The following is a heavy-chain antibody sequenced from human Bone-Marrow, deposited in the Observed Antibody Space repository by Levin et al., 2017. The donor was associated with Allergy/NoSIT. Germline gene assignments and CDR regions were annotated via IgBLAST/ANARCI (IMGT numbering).Heavy chain of an antibody. CDR3: ATNGGPYGSGGFSLDF. D-gene: IGHD2-15*01. CDR2: LYHSGST. CDR1: GASVNGGGYS. Sequence: RPSETLSLTCAVSGASVNGGGYSWNWIRQPPGKGLEWIGHLYHSGSTDYSPSLKSRVTIDVDQSKNQFSLKLTSVTVADTAVYYCATNGGPYGSGGFSLDFWGQGALVTVSS. J-gene: IGHJ4*02. V-gene: IGHV4-30-2*01.